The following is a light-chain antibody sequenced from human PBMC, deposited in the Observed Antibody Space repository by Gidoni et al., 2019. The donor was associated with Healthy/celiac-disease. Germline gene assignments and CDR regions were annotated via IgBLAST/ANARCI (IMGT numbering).Light chain of an antibody. CDR1: QSVSSY. V-gene: IGKV3-11*01. Sequence: EIVLTQSPATLSLSPGERATLSCRASQSVSSYLAWYQQKPGQAPRLLIYDASNRATGIPARFSGSGSGTDVTLTISSLEPEDFAVYYCQQRSNWITFXXXTRLEIK. J-gene: IGKJ5*01. CDR3: QQRSNWIT. CDR2: DAS.